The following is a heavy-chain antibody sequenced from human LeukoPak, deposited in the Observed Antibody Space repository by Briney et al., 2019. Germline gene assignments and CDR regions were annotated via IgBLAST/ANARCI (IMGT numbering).Heavy chain of an antibody. CDR3: ATNGYYCMDV. Sequence: SGTLSLTCAVSGGSISSSTNWWSWGRQSPGKGLEWIGEIYHSGGTNYNPSLKSRITISVYKSQNQFSLKVNSLTAADTAVYYCATNGYYCMDVWGKGTTVTVSS. CDR2: IYHSGGT. CDR1: GGSISSSTNW. V-gene: IGHV4-4*02. D-gene: IGHD2-8*01. J-gene: IGHJ6*03.